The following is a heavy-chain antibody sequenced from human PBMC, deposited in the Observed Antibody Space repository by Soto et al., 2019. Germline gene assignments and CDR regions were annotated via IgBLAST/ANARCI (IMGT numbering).Heavy chain of an antibody. Sequence: ASVKGSCKVSGYTLTGLAMHWVRQAPGKGLEWMGGFDPEDGETIYAQKFQGRVTMTEDTSTDTAYMELSSLRSEDTAVYYCATTSRGLNYDSSGYYYAFXIWGQGTMVXVSS. V-gene: IGHV1-24*01. D-gene: IGHD3-22*01. J-gene: IGHJ3*02. CDR2: FDPEDGET. CDR1: GYTLTGLA. CDR3: ATTSRGLNYDSSGYYYAFXI.